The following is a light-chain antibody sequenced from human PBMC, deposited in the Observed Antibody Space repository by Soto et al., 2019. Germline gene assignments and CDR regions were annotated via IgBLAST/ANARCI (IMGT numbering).Light chain of an antibody. Sequence: EIVMTQSPATLSVSPGETATLSCRASQSVNSNLAWYQQKPGQAPRLLIYAASTRATGIPARFSGSGSGTEFTLTISSLQSEDFAIDYCQQYNNRPPETFGQGTKLE. J-gene: IGKJ2*01. CDR2: AAS. CDR1: QSVNSN. V-gene: IGKV3-15*01. CDR3: QQYNNRPPET.